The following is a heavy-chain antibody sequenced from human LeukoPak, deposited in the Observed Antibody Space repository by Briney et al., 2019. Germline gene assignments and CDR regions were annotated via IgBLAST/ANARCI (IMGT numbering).Heavy chain of an antibody. V-gene: IGHV4-59*01. CDR2: IYYSGST. CDR3: ASNPITMVRGVIPT. J-gene: IGHJ4*02. CDR1: GGSISSSF. Sequence: SETLSLTCTVSGGSISSSFWSWIRQPPGKGLEWIGYIYYSGSTNYNPSLKSRVTISVDTSKNQFSLKLSSVTAADTAVYYCASNPITMVRGVIPTWGQGTLVTVSS. D-gene: IGHD3-10*01.